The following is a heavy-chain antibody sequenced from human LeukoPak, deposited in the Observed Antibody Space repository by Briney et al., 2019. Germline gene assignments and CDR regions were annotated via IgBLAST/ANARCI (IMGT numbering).Heavy chain of an antibody. V-gene: IGHV4-34*01. Sequence: SETLSLTCAGYGGSFSGYYWSWIRQPPGKGLEWIGEINHSGSTNYNPSLKSRVTISVDTSKNQFSLKLSSVTAADTAVYYCATGGSYSYFDYWGQGTLVTVSS. CDR1: GGSFSGYY. D-gene: IGHD1-26*01. J-gene: IGHJ4*02. CDR3: ATGGSYSYFDY. CDR2: INHSGST.